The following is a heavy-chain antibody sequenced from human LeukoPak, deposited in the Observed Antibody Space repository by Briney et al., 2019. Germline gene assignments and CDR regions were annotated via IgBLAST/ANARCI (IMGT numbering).Heavy chain of an antibody. CDR2: IYYSGST. CDR3: AREHGYRYDY. CDR1: GGSISSGGYS. J-gene: IGHJ4*02. V-gene: IGHV4-30-4*07. D-gene: IGHD5-18*01. Sequence: PSETLSLTCAVSGGSISSGGYSWSWIRQPPGKGLEWIGYIYYSGSTYYNPSLKSRVTISVDTSKNQFSLKLSSVTAADTALYYCAREHGYRYDYWGQGTLVTVSS.